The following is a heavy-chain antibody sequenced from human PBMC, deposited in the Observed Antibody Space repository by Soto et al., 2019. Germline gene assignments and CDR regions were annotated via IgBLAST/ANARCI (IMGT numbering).Heavy chain of an antibody. J-gene: IGHJ4*02. CDR1: GCSISGYS. D-gene: IGHD2-2*01. Sequence: PSETLSLTCTVSGCSISGYSWRWLRQPPGQGLELIGNIYYSGDTNYNPSLKSRVTISVDTSKNQVSLSLSSVTAADTAVYYCARAHHCSSAGCRMGHFDSWGQGTLVTVS. V-gene: IGHV4-59*08. CDR3: ARAHHCSSAGCRMGHFDS. CDR2: IYYSGDT.